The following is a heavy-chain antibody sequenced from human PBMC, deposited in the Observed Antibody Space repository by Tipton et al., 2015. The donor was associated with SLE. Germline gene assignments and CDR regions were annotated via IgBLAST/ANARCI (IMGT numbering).Heavy chain of an antibody. CDR2: ISSSGGYT. D-gene: IGHD3-22*01. J-gene: IGHJ3*02. CDR3: ARDFRPYDNSGHDAFDM. Sequence: GSLRLSCAASGFTFRDHFMSWIRQAPGKGPEWVSHISSSGGYTKYADSVRGRFTISRDNAQNSLYLQMNSLSGEDTAIYYCARDFRPYDNSGHDAFDMWGQGTMLTVS. CDR1: GFTFRDHF. V-gene: IGHV3-11*05.